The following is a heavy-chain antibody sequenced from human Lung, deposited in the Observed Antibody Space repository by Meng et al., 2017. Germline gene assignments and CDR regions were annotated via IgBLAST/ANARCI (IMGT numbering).Heavy chain of an antibody. J-gene: IGHJ4*02. CDR2: IKHGGRT. Sequence: VQLKRGGAGRLSLTEKLSRPCAVYGGSISVSHWSWNRQSPAKGLEWIGKIKHGGRTNYDPSLESRVTISVDTPKNQFSLRLTSMTVADTAVYYCARERHSTIIRGVIDFWGQGALVPSPQ. CDR1: GGSISVSH. CDR3: ARERHSTIIRGVIDF. D-gene: IGHD3-10*01. V-gene: IGHV4-34*01.